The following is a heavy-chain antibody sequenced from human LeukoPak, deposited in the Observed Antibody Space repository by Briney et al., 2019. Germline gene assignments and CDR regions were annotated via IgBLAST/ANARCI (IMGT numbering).Heavy chain of an antibody. J-gene: IGHJ4*02. Sequence: PSETLSLTCTVSGGSISRHYWSWFRQPPGKGLEWIGGRFPSGSIEYSLESRVTISVDTSKNQVSLKLSSVTAADTAVYYCAREGYGSFGYYLDSWGQGTLVTVSS. CDR3: AREGYGSFGYYLDS. CDR2: RFPSGSI. V-gene: IGHV4-4*09. D-gene: IGHD3-22*01. CDR1: GGSISRHY.